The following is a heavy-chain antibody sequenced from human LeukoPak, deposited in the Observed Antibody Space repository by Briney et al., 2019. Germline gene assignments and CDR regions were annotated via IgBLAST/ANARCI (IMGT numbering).Heavy chain of an antibody. CDR3: ARVSGYSYGGNDY. Sequence: PSETLSLTCAVYGASFSGYYWNWIRQPPGKGLEWIGEINHSGSTYYNPSLKSRVTISVDTSKNQFSLELNSVTAADTAVYYCARVSGYSYGGNDYWGQGTLVTVSS. V-gene: IGHV4-34*01. CDR1: GASFSGYY. D-gene: IGHD5-18*01. CDR2: INHSGST. J-gene: IGHJ4*02.